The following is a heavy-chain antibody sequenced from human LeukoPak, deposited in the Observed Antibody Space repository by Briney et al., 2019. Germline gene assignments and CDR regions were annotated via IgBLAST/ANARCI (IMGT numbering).Heavy chain of an antibody. CDR2: ISGSGGST. Sequence: GGTLRLSCAASGFTFSSYGMSWVRQAPGKGLEWVSAISGSGGSTYYADSVKGRFTISRDNSKNTLYLQMNSLRAEDTAVYYCAKDRAWGAFAYWGQGTLVTVSS. J-gene: IGHJ4*02. CDR3: AKDRAWGAFAY. D-gene: IGHD1-26*01. CDR1: GFTFSSYG. V-gene: IGHV3-23*01.